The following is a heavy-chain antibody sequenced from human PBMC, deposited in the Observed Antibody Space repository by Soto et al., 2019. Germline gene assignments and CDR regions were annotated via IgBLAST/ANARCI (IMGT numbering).Heavy chain of an antibody. V-gene: IGHV3-30*18. D-gene: IGHD2-8*02. Sequence: QVQLVESGGGVVQPGTSLRLSCKASGFIFRDYLIHWVRQAPGKGLEWLAVLSFDGTAEYYADSTRGRFTISRDIPKSTTYLVINNVRREDTALYYCAKTITTPPSEDSTGRGALIDHWGRGARVIVSS. CDR3: AKTITTPPSEDSTGRGALIDH. CDR2: LSFDGTAE. J-gene: IGHJ4*02. CDR1: GFIFRDYL.